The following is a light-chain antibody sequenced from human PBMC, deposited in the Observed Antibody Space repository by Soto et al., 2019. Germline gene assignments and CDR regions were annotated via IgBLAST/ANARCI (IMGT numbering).Light chain of an antibody. V-gene: IGLV2-14*01. CDR3: SSYTNTNTVL. J-gene: IGLJ2*01. CDR2: EVT. CDR1: SSDVGSYNY. Sequence: QSALTQPASVSGSPGQSITISCTGTSSDVGSYNYVSWYQHHPGKAPKVIIYEVTNRPSGISNRFSGSKSGNTAYLTISGLQAEDEADYYCSSYTNTNTVLFAEGTKLTVL.